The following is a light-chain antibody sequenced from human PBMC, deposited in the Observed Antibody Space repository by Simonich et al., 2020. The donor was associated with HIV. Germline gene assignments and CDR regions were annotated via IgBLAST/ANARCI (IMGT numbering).Light chain of an antibody. CDR1: QSVRNNY. CDR2: GAS. Sequence: EIVLTQSPGTLSLSPGERATLSCRASQSVRNNYLTWYQQKPGQPPRLLIYGASSRATGIPDRFSGRGSGTDFILTISRLEPEDFAVYYCQQYGSSPLTFGGGTKVEIK. CDR3: QQYGSSPLT. J-gene: IGKJ4*01. V-gene: IGKV3-20*01.